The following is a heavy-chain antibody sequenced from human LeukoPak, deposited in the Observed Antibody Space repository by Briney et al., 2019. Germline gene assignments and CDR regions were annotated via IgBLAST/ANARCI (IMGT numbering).Heavy chain of an antibody. CDR3: ARGWWELLNYFDY. Sequence: SETLSLTCTVSGGSISSSSYYWGWIRQPPGKGLEWIGSIYYSGSTYYNPSLKSRVTISVDTSKNQFSLKLSSVTAADTAVYYCARGWWELLNYFDYWGQGTLVTVSS. V-gene: IGHV4-39*07. CDR1: GGSISSSSYY. CDR2: IYYSGST. J-gene: IGHJ4*02. D-gene: IGHD1-26*01.